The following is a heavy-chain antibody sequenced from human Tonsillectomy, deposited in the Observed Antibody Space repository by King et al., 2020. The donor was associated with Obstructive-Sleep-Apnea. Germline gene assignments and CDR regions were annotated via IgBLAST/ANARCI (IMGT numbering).Heavy chain of an antibody. CDR2: LPYGGSHK. D-gene: IGHD3-9*01. V-gene: IGHV3-30*02. J-gene: IGHJ6*02. CDR1: GFTFSNYG. Sequence: VQLVESGGGVVQPGRSLRLSCGASGFTFSNYGMHWGRQAPGKGLECGAFLPYGGSHKYYVDSVRGSFTISRDNSKNTLELLMNRLRAEDTAVYYFAKDPTNYDILTGDYYYYGMDVWGQGTTVTVSS. CDR3: AKDPTNYDILTGDYYYYGMDV.